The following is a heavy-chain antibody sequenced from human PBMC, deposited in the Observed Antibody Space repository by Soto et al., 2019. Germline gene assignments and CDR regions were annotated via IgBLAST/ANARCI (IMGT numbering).Heavy chain of an antibody. V-gene: IGHV4-30-4*01. Sequence: SETLSLTCTVSGGSISSGDYYWSCIRQPPGKGLEWIGYIYYSGSTYYNPSLKSRVTISVDTSKNQFSLKLSSVTAADTAVYYCARADFGADRWFDPWGQGTLVTVSS. J-gene: IGHJ5*02. D-gene: IGHD3-3*01. CDR2: IYYSGST. CDR3: ARADFGADRWFDP. CDR1: GGSISSGDYY.